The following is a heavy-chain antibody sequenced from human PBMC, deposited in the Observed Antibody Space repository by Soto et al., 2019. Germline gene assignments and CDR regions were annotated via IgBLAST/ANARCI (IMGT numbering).Heavy chain of an antibody. D-gene: IGHD2-15*01. CDR1: GGSISSYY. J-gene: IGHJ6*01. CDR2: ISYSGST. CDR3: ARVQRTSWGYYYAVDV. Sequence: QVQLQESGPGLVKPSETLSLTCRISGGSISSYYWNWIRQAPGKGLEWIGFISYSGSTNYNPALTSRVTISVDTSKDQISLRPNSVTAADTAVYYCARVQRTSWGYYYAVDVWGQGTTVTVSS. V-gene: IGHV4-59*01.